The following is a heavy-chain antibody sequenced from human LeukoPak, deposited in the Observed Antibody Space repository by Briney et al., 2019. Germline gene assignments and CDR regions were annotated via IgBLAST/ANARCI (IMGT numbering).Heavy chain of an antibody. CDR1: GGSFSGYY. CDR3: ARGTSYSYGFRYYYYGMDV. V-gene: IGHV4-34*01. J-gene: IGHJ6*02. CDR2: INHSGST. D-gene: IGHD5-18*01. Sequence: PSETLSLTCAVYGGSFSGYYWSWIRQPPGKGLEWIGEINHSGSTNYNPSLKSRVTISVDTSKNQFSLKLSSVTAADTAVYYCARGTSYSYGFRYYYYGMDVWGQGTTVNGSS.